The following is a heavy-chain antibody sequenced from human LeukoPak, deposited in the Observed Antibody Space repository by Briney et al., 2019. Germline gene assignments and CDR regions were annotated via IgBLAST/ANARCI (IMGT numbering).Heavy chain of an antibody. V-gene: IGHV6-1*01. J-gene: IGHJ2*01. Sequence: SQTLSLTCAISGDSVSNSGGAWNWIRQSPSRGLVWLGRTYYRSKWYNDYAVSVKSRITINPDTSKNQFSLQLNSVTPEDTAVYYCARDSSSGWYWYFDLWGRGTQVTVSS. D-gene: IGHD6-19*01. CDR1: GDSVSNSGGA. CDR3: ARDSSSGWYWYFDL. CDR2: TYYRSKWYN.